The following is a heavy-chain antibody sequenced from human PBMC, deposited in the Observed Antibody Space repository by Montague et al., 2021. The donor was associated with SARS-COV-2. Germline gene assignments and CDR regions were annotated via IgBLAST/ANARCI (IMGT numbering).Heavy chain of an antibody. CDR2: IYSGGTT. J-gene: IGHJ6*02. D-gene: IGHD2-21*01. CDR3: ARGSSGGDFVIRSGMDV. V-gene: IGHV3-53*01. Sequence: SLRLSCAASGFTVSSNYMSWVRQAPGKGLEWVSIIYSGGTTYYADSVKGRFTISRDNSKNSLYLLMNSLRAEDTAVYYCARGSSGGDFVIRSGMDVWGQGTTVTVSS. CDR1: GFTVSSNY.